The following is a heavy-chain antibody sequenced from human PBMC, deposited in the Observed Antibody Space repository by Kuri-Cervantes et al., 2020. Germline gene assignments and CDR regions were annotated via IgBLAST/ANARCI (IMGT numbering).Heavy chain of an antibody. CDR2: IHNSGST. Sequence: GSLRLSCTVAGDSITSSRFYWGWIRQPPGKGLERIGTIHNSGSTNYNPSLKSRVTISVDTSKNQFSLKLTSVTAADTAMYYCARGDASSYYYMDVWGKGTTVTVSS. V-gene: IGHV4-39*07. J-gene: IGHJ6*03. CDR3: ARGDASSYYYMDV. CDR1: GDSITSSRFY. D-gene: IGHD6-6*01.